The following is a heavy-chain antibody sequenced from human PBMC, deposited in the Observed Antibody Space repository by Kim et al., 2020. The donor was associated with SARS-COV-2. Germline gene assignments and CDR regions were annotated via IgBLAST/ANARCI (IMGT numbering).Heavy chain of an antibody. Sequence: SETLSLTCTVSGGSISSSSYYWGWIRQPPGKGLEWIGSIYYSGSTYYNPSLKSRVTISVDTSKNQFSLKLSSVTAADTAVYYCAIHSSGDSSGSVDYWGQGTLVTVSS. V-gene: IGHV4-39*01. CDR1: GGSISSSSYY. J-gene: IGHJ4*02. CDR3: AIHSSGDSSGSVDY. CDR2: IYYSGST. D-gene: IGHD6-19*01.